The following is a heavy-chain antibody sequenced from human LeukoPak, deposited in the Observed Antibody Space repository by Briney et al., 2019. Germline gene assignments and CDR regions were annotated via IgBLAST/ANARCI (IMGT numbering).Heavy chain of an antibody. V-gene: IGHV1-2*02. J-gene: IGHJ4*02. D-gene: IGHD3-3*01. Sequence: ASVKVSCKASGYTFTGYYMHWVRQAPGQGLEWMGWINPNSGGTNYAQKFQGRVTMTRDTSISTAYMELSRLRSDDTAVYYCARSQYSDFWSGNPKSPYYFDSWGQGTLVTVSS. CDR1: GYTFTGYY. CDR2: INPNSGGT. CDR3: ARSQYSDFWSGNPKSPYYFDS.